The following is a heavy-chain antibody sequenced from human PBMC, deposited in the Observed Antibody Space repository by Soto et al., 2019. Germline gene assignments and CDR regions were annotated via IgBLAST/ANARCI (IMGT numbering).Heavy chain of an antibody. Sequence: HPGGSLRLSCAASGFTFSSYAMNWVRQAPGKGLEWVANIKDDGTKTFYADSVRGRFTISRDNAKNSLYLQMNSLRAEDTAVYYCASLNWEVPATGPWGRGTLVTVSS. J-gene: IGHJ4*02. D-gene: IGHD2-2*01. CDR2: IKDDGTKT. CDR3: ASLNWEVPATGP. CDR1: GFTFSSYA. V-gene: IGHV3-7*03.